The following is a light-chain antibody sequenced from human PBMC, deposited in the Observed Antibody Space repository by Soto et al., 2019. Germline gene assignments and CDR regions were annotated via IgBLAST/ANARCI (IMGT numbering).Light chain of an antibody. CDR2: DAS. Sequence: DIQMTQSPSTLSASLADRVTITWRASQSISSWLAWYQQKPGTAPNLLIYDASTLESGVPSRFRGSGSGTEFSLTISNLQPDDFATYYCQHYKRYSEAFGQGTKVDIK. CDR3: QHYKRYSEA. J-gene: IGKJ1*01. CDR1: QSISSW. V-gene: IGKV1-5*01.